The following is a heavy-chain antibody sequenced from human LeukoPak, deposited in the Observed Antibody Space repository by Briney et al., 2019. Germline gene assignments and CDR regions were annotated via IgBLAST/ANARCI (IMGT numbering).Heavy chain of an antibody. V-gene: IGHV4-38-2*02. CDR2: IYHSGIT. CDR1: VYSITAAYY. CDR3: ARQGGWFFRFTDV. D-gene: IGHD3-10*01. Sequence: SETLSLTCTVSVYSITAAYYCGWIRQPPGKWLEWIGSIYHSGITYYKPSLKSRVILSVDTSKNQFSLKLSYVTAADTAVYYCARQGGWFFRFTDVWGKGTTVTISS. J-gene: IGHJ6*04.